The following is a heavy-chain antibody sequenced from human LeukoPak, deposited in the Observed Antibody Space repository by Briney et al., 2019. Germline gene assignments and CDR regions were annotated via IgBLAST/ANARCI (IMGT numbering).Heavy chain of an antibody. V-gene: IGHV1-2*02. CDR2: INPNSGGT. J-gene: IGHJ5*02. D-gene: IGHD3-22*01. Sequence: ASAKVSCKASGYTFTGYYMHWVRQAPGQGLEWMGWINPNSGGTNYAQKFQGRVTMTRDTSISTAYMELSRLRSDDTAVYYCARDSSGYVSWFDPWGQGTLVTVSS. CDR3: ARDSSGYVSWFDP. CDR1: GYTFTGYY.